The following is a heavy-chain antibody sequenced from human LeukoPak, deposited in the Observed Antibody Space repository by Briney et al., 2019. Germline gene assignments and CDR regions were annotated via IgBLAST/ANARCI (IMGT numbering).Heavy chain of an antibody. CDR1: GGSISTYY. V-gene: IGHV4-4*07. D-gene: IGHD2-15*01. J-gene: IGHJ5*02. Sequence: PSETLSLTCSVSGGSISTYYWSWIRQSAGKGLEWIGRIYKSGSSNYNPSLKSRVSMSVDSSKNHFSLNLTSVTADDTAVYYCAGDECPPWRIRCPRGFAPWGQGLPVPVPP. CDR2: IYKSGSS. CDR3: AGDECPPWRIRCPRGFAP.